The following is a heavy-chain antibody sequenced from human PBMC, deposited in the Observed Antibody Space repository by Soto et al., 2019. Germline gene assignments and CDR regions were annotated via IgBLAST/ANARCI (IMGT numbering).Heavy chain of an antibody. CDR1: GYTFTSYG. D-gene: IGHD2-15*01. V-gene: IGHV1-18*01. CDR3: ARISLGYCSGGSCYPNSHDAFDI. CDR2: ISAYNGNT. Sequence: ASVKVSCKASGYTFTSYGISWVRQAPGQGLERMGWISAYNGNTNYAQKLQGRVTMTTDTSTSTAYMELRSLRSDDTAVYYCARISLGYCSGGSCYPNSHDAFDIWGQGTMVTVSS. J-gene: IGHJ3*02.